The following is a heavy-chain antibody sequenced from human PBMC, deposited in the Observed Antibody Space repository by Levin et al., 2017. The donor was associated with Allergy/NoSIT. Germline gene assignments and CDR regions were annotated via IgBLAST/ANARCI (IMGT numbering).Heavy chain of an antibody. J-gene: IGHJ4*02. V-gene: IGHV1-2*02. D-gene: IGHD3/OR15-3a*01. Sequence: PGESLKISCKASGYSFIDYDIYWVRQAPGQRLEWLAWMSPKSGSARYLQTLEGRISVTSDTAINTVYMELARLTSDDTAIYYCAKALGQLVPHYWGQGTRVSVSS. CDR1: GYSFIDYD. CDR2: MSPKSGSA. CDR3: AKALGQLVPHY.